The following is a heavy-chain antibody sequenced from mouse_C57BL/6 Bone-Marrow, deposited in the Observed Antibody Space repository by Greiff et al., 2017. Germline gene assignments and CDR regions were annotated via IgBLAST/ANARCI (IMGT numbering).Heavy chain of an antibody. D-gene: IGHD2-3*01. CDR2: IYPSDSET. J-gene: IGHJ1*03. V-gene: IGHV1-61*01. Sequence: QVQLQQPGAELVRPGSSVKLSCKASGYNFTSYWMDWVKQRPGQGLEWIGNIYPSDSETNYNQKFKDKATLTVDKSSSTAYMQLSSLTSEDSEVSYCEREWLLHPRYFDVGGTGTTVTVSS. CDR3: EREWLLHPRYFDV. CDR1: GYNFTSYW.